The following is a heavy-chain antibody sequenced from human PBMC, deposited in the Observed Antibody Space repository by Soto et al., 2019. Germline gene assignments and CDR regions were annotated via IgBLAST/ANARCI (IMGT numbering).Heavy chain of an antibody. CDR2: IHYSGAT. CDR1: GGSVNSDGYY. J-gene: IGHJ4*02. D-gene: IGHD5-12*01. Sequence: SETLSLTCTVSGGSVNSDGYYWSWIRQHPGKGLEWIGYIHYSGATYYNPSLKSRLTISVDTSKKQFSLQLSSVIAADTALYYCARESYSFGRAFDIWGQGTLVTVPS. V-gene: IGHV4-31*03. CDR3: ARESYSFGRAFDI.